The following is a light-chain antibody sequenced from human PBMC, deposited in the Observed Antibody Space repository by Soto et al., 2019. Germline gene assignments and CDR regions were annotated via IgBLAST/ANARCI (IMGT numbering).Light chain of an antibody. Sequence: VVLTQSPATLSFSPGERDTLSCRSSLNVNSYLAWYQQKPGQAPRLLIYDASNRAAGIPARFSGSGSGTDFTLTISSLEPEDFAIYYCQQRQYWPPITFGQGTRLEIK. V-gene: IGKV3-11*01. CDR2: DAS. CDR3: QQRQYWPPIT. CDR1: LNVNSY. J-gene: IGKJ5*01.